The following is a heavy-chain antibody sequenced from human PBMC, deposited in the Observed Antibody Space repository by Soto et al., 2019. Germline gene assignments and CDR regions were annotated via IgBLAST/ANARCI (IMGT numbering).Heavy chain of an antibody. J-gene: IGHJ2*01. V-gene: IGHV1-3*01. CDR2: INAGNGNT. D-gene: IGHD1-26*01. Sequence: APVKVSCKASGYTFTSYAMHWVRQAPGQRLEGMGWINAGNGNTKYSQKFQGKVTITRDTSASTAYMELSSLRSEDTAVYYCARGGSLYWYFDPWGRGTLVTVSS. CDR1: GYTFTSYA. CDR3: ARGGSLYWYFDP.